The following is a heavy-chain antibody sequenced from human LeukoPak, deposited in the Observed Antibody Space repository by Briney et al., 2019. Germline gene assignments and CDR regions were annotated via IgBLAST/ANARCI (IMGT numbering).Heavy chain of an antibody. J-gene: IGHJ4*02. CDR3: TREDY. V-gene: IGHV1-2*02. CDR1: GYTFNGYY. Sequence: ASVKVSCKASGYTFNGYYIHWVRQAPGQGLEWMGWINSNSGGIIYAQKFQGRVSMTRDTSISTAYMELSSLRSDDTAIYYCTREDYWGQGTLVTVSS. CDR2: INSNSGGI.